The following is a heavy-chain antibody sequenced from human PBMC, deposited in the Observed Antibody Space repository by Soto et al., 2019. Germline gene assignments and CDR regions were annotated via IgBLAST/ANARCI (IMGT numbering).Heavy chain of an antibody. J-gene: IGHJ4*02. D-gene: IGHD2-2*01. CDR3: ARELYDSSTSCPFDY. CDR2: IWYDGSNK. V-gene: IGHV3-33*01. CDR1: GFTFSSYG. Sequence: GGSLRLSCAASGFTFSSYGMHWVRQAPGKGLEWVAVIWYDGSNKYYADSVKGRFTISRDNSKNTLYLQMNSLRAEDTAVYYCARELYDSSTSCPFDYWGQGTLVTVSS.